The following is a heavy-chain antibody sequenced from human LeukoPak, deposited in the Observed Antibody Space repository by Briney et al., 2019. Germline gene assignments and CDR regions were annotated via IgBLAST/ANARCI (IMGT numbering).Heavy chain of an antibody. Sequence: GGSLRLSCAASGFTFSSYEMNWVRQAPGKGLEWVSYISSSGSTIYYADSVKGRFTISRDNSKNTLYLQMNSLRAEDTAVYYCAKDGSSWYGYNWFDPWGQGTLVTVSS. V-gene: IGHV3-48*03. D-gene: IGHD6-13*01. J-gene: IGHJ5*02. CDR2: ISSSGSTI. CDR1: GFTFSSYE. CDR3: AKDGSSWYGYNWFDP.